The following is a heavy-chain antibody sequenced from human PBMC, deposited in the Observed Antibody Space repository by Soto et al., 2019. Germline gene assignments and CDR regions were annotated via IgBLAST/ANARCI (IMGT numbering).Heavy chain of an antibody. V-gene: IGHV1-69*06. CDR1: GGTFSSHG. CDR3: ASERSAQYFDF. J-gene: IGHJ4*02. Sequence: QVQLVQSGTVVQRRGSSVKVSCQASGGTFSSHGIAWVRQAPGQGLEWMGGIIPTFGTPTYAPKFQGRVTITADKSTNTAYMERSSLRSEDTGVYYCASERSAQYFDFWGQGTLITVSS. D-gene: IGHD1-26*01. CDR2: IIPTFGTP.